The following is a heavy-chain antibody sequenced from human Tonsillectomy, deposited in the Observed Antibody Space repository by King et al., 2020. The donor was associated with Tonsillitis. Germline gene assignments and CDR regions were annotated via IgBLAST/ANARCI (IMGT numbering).Heavy chain of an antibody. V-gene: IGHV3-7*03. D-gene: IGHD5-18*01. CDR3: ARADTVMGNHYYGMDV. CDR2: IKQDGSEK. J-gene: IGHJ6*02. CDR1: GFTFSNYW. Sequence: VQLVESGGGLVQPGGSLRLSCAASGFTFSNYWMSWVRQAPGKGLEWVANIKQDGSEKYYVDSVKGRFTISRDNAKNSLYLQMNSLRVDDTAVYYCARADTVMGNHYYGMDVWGQGPTVTVSS.